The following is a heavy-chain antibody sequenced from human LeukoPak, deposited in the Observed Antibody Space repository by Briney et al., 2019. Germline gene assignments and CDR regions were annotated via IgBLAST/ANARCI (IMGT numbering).Heavy chain of an antibody. D-gene: IGHD3-3*01. J-gene: IGHJ4*02. V-gene: IGHV3-7*01. CDR2: IKQDGSEK. CDR1: GFTFKDYW. Sequence: GGSLRLSCAASGFTFKDYWMIWVRQAPGKGLEWVANIKQDGSEKYYVDSVKGRFTISRDNAKNSLYLQMNSLRAEDTAVYYCARHDFWSGYCFDYWGQGTLVTVSS. CDR3: ARHDFWSGYCFDY.